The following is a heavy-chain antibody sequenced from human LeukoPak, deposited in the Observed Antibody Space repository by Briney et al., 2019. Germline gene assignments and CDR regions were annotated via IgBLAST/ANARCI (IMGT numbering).Heavy chain of an antibody. D-gene: IGHD3-22*01. V-gene: IGHV5-51*01. CDR2: IYPGDSDT. CDR1: GYSFTSYR. Sequence: GESLKISCKGSGYSFTSYRIGWVRQMPGKGLEWMGIIYPGDSDTRYSPSFQGQVTISADKSISTAYLQWSSLKASDTAMYYCARSAYDSSGYYYGEYFQHWGQGTLVTVSS. J-gene: IGHJ1*01. CDR3: ARSAYDSSGYYYGEYFQH.